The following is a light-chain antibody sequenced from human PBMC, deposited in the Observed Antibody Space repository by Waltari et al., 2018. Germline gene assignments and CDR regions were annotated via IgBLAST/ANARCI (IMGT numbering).Light chain of an antibody. Sequence: QSVLTQPPSASGTPGQRVTISCSGSISNPGTNYVNWYQQFPGTAPKLLIQRNNQRPSGVPDRFSGSKSGTSASLAISGLRSEDEADYYCASWDDSLSVGVFGGGTKLTVL. CDR2: RNN. CDR1: ISNPGTNY. J-gene: IGLJ3*02. V-gene: IGLV1-47*01. CDR3: ASWDDSLSVGV.